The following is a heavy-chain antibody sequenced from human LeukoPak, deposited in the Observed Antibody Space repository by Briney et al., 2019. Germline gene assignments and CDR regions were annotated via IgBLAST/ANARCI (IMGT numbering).Heavy chain of an antibody. CDR1: GFTFSDYY. CDR2: ISSSGSTI. CDR3: ARWNGDYGYYYYGMDV. D-gene: IGHD4-17*01. Sequence: PGGSLRLSCAASGFTFSDYYMSWIRQAPGKGLEWVSYISSSGSTIYYADSVKGRFTISRDNAKNSLYLQMNSLRAEDTAVDYCARWNGDYGYYYYGMDVWGQGTTVTVSS. V-gene: IGHV3-11*01. J-gene: IGHJ6*02.